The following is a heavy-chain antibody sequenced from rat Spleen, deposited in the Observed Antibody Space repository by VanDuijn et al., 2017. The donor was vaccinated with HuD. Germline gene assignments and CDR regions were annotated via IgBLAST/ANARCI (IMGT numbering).Heavy chain of an antibody. J-gene: IGHJ1*01. CDR3: ARRAYYGYLDF. CDR2: INTSGNRA. CDR1: GFTFSNYY. V-gene: IGHV5S13*01. Sequence: EVQLVKSGGGLVQPGRSLKLSCAASGFTFSNYYMAWVRQAPKKGLEWVATINTSGNRAYYRDSVKGRFTISRDNTKNTQYLQVDSLRSEDTATYYCARRAYYGYLDFWGPGTMVTVSS.